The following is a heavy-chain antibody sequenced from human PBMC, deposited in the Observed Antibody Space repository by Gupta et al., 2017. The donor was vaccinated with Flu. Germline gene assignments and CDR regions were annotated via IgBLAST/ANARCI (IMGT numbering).Heavy chain of an antibody. CDR1: SRYW. CDR3: ARVPYSGYSTFDP. Sequence: SRYWMHWVRQTPGTGLVWISRIDPDGSTINYADSVKDRFTISRDNAKNTLYLQMNSLRVEDTAVYYCARVPYSGYSTFDPWGQGTLVTVSS. D-gene: IGHD4-4*01. CDR2: IDPDGSTI. J-gene: IGHJ5*02. V-gene: IGHV3-74*01.